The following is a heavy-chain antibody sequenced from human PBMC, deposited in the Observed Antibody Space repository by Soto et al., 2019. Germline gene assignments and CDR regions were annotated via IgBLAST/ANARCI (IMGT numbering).Heavy chain of an antibody. Sequence: QVQLVQSGAEMKKPGSSVKVSCQSSGGTFNTYAMNWVRQAPGQGPEWMGDISPMFGAANYAPKFQGRVTITADESTGTSYMQLSSLTSEGTALCFCAREVQVHTPAFVYWGQGTRVSVSS. CDR1: GGTFNTYA. V-gene: IGHV1-69*19. J-gene: IGHJ4*02. D-gene: IGHD3-10*01. CDR2: ISPMFGAA. CDR3: AREVQVHTPAFVY.